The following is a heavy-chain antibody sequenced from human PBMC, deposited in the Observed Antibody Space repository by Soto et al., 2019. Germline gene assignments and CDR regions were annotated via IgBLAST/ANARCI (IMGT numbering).Heavy chain of an antibody. CDR2: ISSTTNYI. CDR3: ARESEDLTSNFDY. CDR1: GFTFTRYS. Sequence: GVSLRLSWAASGFTFTRYSMNWVRQAPGKGLEWVSSISSTTNYIYYADSMKGRFTVSRDNAKNSVYLDMKSLSAEDTAVYYCARESEDLTSNFDYWGQGTRGIASS. V-gene: IGHV3-21*01. D-gene: IGHD7-27*01. J-gene: IGHJ4*02.